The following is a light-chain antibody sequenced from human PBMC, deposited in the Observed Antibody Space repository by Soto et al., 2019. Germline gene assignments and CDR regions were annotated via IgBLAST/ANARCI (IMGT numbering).Light chain of an antibody. J-gene: IGKJ1*01. V-gene: IGKV3-20*01. CDR1: QSVSSSY. CDR2: GAS. Sequence: EIVLTQSPGTLSLSPGERATLSCRASQSVSSSYLAWYQQKPGQAPRLLFYGASRRATGIPDRFSGSWSGTDFTLTISRLEPEDFAVYYCQQHGSSPPTFGQGTKVEIK. CDR3: QQHGSSPPT.